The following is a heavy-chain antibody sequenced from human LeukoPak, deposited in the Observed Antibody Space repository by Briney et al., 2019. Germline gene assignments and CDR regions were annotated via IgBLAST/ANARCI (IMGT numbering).Heavy chain of an antibody. D-gene: IGHD2-8*01. Sequence: GGSLRLSCAASGFTFSSYGMHWVRPAPGKGLEWVAYIQYDGSNEQYADSVKGRFSISRDSSKNILYLQMNSLRAEDTAVYYCAKDRCSNGIGCYYYYMDVWGKGTTVTISS. V-gene: IGHV3-30*02. CDR3: AKDRCSNGIGCYYYYMDV. CDR1: GFTFSSYG. CDR2: IQYDGSNE. J-gene: IGHJ6*03.